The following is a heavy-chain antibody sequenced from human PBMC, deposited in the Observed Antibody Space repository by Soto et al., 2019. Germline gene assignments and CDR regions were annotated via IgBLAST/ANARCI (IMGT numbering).Heavy chain of an antibody. CDR1: GYTFTSYD. J-gene: IGHJ1*01. D-gene: IGHD6-19*01. V-gene: IGHV1-8*01. Sequence: QVQLVQSGAEVKKPGASVKVSSKASGYTFTSYDINWVRQATGQGLEWMGWMNPNSGNTGYAQKFQGRVTMTRNTSISTAYMELSSLRSEDTAVYYCARERVAVAGSYFQHWGQGTLVAVSS. CDR2: MNPNSGNT. CDR3: ARERVAVAGSYFQH.